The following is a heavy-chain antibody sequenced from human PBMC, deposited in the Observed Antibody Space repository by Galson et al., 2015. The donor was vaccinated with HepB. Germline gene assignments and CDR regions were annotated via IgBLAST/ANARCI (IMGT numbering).Heavy chain of an antibody. J-gene: IGHJ4*02. CDR2: IIPIFGTA. CDR1: GGTFSSYA. CDR3: ARSRYFDWLLSHFDY. Sequence: SVKVSCKASGGTFSSYAISWVRQAPGQGLEWMGGIIPIFGTANYAQKFQGRVTITADESTSTAYMELSSLRSEDTAVYYCARSRYFDWLLSHFDYWGQGTLVTVSS. V-gene: IGHV1-69*13. D-gene: IGHD3-9*01.